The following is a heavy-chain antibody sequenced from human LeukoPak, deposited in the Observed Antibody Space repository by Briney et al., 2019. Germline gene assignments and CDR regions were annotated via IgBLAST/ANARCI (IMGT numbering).Heavy chain of an antibody. J-gene: IGHJ4*02. Sequence: GGSLRLSCAASGFTFSSYGMHWVRQAPGKGLEWVSVIYSGGSTYYADSVKGRFTISRDNSKNTLYLQMNSLRAEDTAVYYCARDHRGGVHDYWGQGTLVTVSS. CDR2: IYSGGST. CDR3: ARDHRGGVHDY. D-gene: IGHD3-16*01. V-gene: IGHV3-53*01. CDR1: GFTFSSYG.